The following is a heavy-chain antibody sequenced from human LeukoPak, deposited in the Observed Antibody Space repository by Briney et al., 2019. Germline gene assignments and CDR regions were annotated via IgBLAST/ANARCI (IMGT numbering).Heavy chain of an antibody. J-gene: IGHJ4*02. D-gene: IGHD1-26*01. V-gene: IGHV3-23*01. Sequence: GGSLRLSCAASGFTFSSYGMSWVRQAPGKGLEWVSAISGSGGSTYYADSVKGRFTISRDNSKNTLYLQMNSLRAEDTAVYYCAKATSSYVLARFDYWGQGTLVTVSS. CDR2: ISGSGGST. CDR1: GFTFSSYG. CDR3: AKATSSYVLARFDY.